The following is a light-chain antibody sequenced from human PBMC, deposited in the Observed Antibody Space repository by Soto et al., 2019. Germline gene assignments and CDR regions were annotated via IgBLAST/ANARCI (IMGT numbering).Light chain of an antibody. J-gene: IGLJ1*01. CDR2: GNT. CDR1: SSNIGADFA. Sequence: QSLLAQPPSVSGAPGQRVTISCTGSSSNIGADFAVHWYQQLPGTAPKLLIYGNTNRPSGVPDRFSGSRSGTSASLAITGLQAEDEADYYCQSYDSSLSAPYVFGAGTKVTVL. V-gene: IGLV1-40*01. CDR3: QSYDSSLSAPYV.